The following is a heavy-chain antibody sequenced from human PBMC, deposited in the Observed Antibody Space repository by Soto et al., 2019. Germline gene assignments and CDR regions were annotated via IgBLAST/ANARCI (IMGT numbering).Heavy chain of an antibody. CDR1: GFTFSSYG. V-gene: IGHV3-33*01. CDR2: IWYDGSNK. J-gene: IGHJ6*02. Sequence: QVQLVESGGGVVQPGRSLRLSCAASGFTFSSYGMHWVRQAPGKGLEWVAVIWYDGSNKYYADSVKGRFSISRDNSKNTLYLQMNSLRAEDTAVYYCARDKGRPANYGMDVWGQGTTVTVSS. CDR3: ARDKGRPANYGMDV.